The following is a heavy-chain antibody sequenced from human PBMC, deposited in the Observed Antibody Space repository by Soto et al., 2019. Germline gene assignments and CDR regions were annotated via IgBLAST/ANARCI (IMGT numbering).Heavy chain of an antibody. V-gene: IGHV3-30-3*01. D-gene: IGHD4-17*01. J-gene: IGHJ4*02. CDR2: ISYDGSNK. CDR1: GFTFSSYA. CDR3: ARDNSDYGDPHFDY. Sequence: GGSLRLSCAASGFTFSSYAMHWVRQAPGKGLEWVAVISYDGSNKYYADSVKGRFTISRDNSKNTLYLQMNSLRAEDTAVYYCARDNSDYGDPHFDYWGQGTLVTVSS.